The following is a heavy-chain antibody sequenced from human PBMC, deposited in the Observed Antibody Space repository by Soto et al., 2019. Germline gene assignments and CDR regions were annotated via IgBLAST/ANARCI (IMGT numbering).Heavy chain of an antibody. V-gene: IGHV4-4*02. CDR2: AHHSGRT. CDR1: GGSMSSSNW. D-gene: IGHD1-26*01. CDR3: ARSEATGLDY. Sequence: QVQLQESGPGLVKPSGTLSLTCTVSGGSMSSSNWWNWVRQSPGKGLEWIGEAHHSGRTNYNPAPXGXAXIXXDKSKNRFSLKLSSVTAADTAVYYCARSEATGLDYWGQGTLVTVSS. J-gene: IGHJ4*02.